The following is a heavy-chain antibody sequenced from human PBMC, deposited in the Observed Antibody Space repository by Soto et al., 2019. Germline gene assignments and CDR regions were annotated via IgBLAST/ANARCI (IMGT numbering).Heavy chain of an antibody. CDR2: ISAAGDT. CDR3: ARTDRDLYGLDV. Sequence: EVQLVESGGGLVQPGGSLRLSCEASGFTFRNYDMHWVRQGTGKGLEWVSGISAAGDTDYADSVEGRSTISRENAQNSFLLQMNSLRVGDTAVYYCARTDRDLYGLDVWGQGTTVIVSS. CDR1: GFTFRNYD. V-gene: IGHV3-13*01. J-gene: IGHJ6*02.